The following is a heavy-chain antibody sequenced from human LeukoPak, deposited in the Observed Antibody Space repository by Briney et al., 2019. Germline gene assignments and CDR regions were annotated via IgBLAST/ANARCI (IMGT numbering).Heavy chain of an antibody. D-gene: IGHD3-10*01. CDR1: GGSISSSSCY. Sequence: PSETLSLTCIVSGGSISSSSCYWSWIRQPPGKGLEWIGSIYYSGNAYYNPSLKSRVTISVDTSKNQFSLKLSSVTAADTAGSYWARGGVIMNYWGQGTLVTVSS. V-gene: IGHV4-39*07. J-gene: IGHJ4*02. CDR2: IYYSGNA. CDR3: ARGGVIMNY.